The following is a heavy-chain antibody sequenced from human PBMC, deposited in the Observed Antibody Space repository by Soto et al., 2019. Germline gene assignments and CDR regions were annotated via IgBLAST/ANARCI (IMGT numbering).Heavy chain of an antibody. V-gene: IGHV4-39*01. J-gene: IGHJ6*02. D-gene: IGHD6-19*01. CDR3: ARLDGNSADYYYGMDV. CDR1: GDSITGSSFC. Sequence: SETLSLTCTVSGDSITGSSFCWDWIRQPPGKGLELIGTICYSGSTYYNPSLQSRVTMSVDTSKNQFSLKLSSVTAADTGVYYXARLDGNSADYYYGMDVWGRGTTVTVSS. CDR2: ICYSGST.